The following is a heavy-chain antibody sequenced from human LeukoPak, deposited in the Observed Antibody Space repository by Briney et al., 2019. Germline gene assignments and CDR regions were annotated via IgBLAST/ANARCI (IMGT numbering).Heavy chain of an antibody. J-gene: IGHJ4*02. CDR2: IYSTGST. Sequence: SETLSLTCTVSGGSISSYYWSWIRQPAGKGLEWIGRIYSTGSTKYSPSLESRLTMSLDTSKDQFSLKLTSVTAADTAVYYCARGVVVAGPRYYFDSWGQGSLVSVSS. CDR3: ARGVVVAGPRYYFDS. CDR1: GGSISSYY. D-gene: IGHD6-19*01. V-gene: IGHV4-4*07.